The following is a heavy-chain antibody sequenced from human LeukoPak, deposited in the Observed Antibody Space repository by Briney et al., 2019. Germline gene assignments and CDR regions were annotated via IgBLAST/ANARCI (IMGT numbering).Heavy chain of an antibody. Sequence: PGGSLRLSCAASGFTFSIYAMSWVRQAPGKGLEWVSTVSGSGHSTFYADSVKGRFTISRDNSKNTLYLQMNSLRAEDTAVYYCARGVGATADYWGLGTLVTVSS. CDR3: ARGVGATADY. CDR1: GFTFSIYA. V-gene: IGHV3-23*01. CDR2: VSGSGHST. D-gene: IGHD1-26*01. J-gene: IGHJ4*02.